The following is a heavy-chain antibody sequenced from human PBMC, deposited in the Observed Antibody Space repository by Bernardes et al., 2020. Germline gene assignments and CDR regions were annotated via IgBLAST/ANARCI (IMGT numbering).Heavy chain of an antibody. V-gene: IGHV3-7*03. CDR1: GFTFSSYW. CDR2: IKQDGSEK. CDR3: AKDPHYGPYYFDY. J-gene: IGHJ4*02. Sequence: GGSLRLSCAASGFTFSSYWMSWVRQAPGKGLEWVANIKQDGSEKYYVDSVKGRFTISRDNSKNTLYLQMNSLRAEDTAVYYCAKDPHYGPYYFDYWGQGTLVTVSS. D-gene: IGHD3-10*01.